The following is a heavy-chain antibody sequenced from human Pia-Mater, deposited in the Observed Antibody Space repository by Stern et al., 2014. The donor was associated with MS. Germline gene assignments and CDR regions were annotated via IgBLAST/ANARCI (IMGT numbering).Heavy chain of an antibody. V-gene: IGHV5-51*01. Sequence: EVQLVQSGAEVKKPGESLKISCQVSGYNFPVYWIGWVRQTPGKGLEWVGIIYPPDSETRYNPSFQGHVSMSVDKSVRNAYLQWSSLQTSDTALYFCARHTGDYAFDYWGQGTLVIVSS. J-gene: IGHJ4*02. D-gene: IGHD4-17*01. CDR3: ARHTGDYAFDY. CDR1: GYNFPVYW. CDR2: IYPPDSET.